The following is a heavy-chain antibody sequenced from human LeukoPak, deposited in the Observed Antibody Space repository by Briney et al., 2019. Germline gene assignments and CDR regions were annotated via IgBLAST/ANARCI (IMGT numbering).Heavy chain of an antibody. D-gene: IGHD3-9*01. V-gene: IGHV3-21*01. CDR2: ISSSSSYI. CDR3: ARTYYDILTGYYYYFDY. J-gene: IGHJ4*02. Sequence: GGSLRLSCAASGFTFSSYSMNWVRQAPGKGLEWVSSISSSSSYIYYADSVKGRFTISRDNAKNSLYLQMNSLRAEDTAVYYCARTYYDILTGYYYYFDYWRQGTLATVSS. CDR1: GFTFSSYS.